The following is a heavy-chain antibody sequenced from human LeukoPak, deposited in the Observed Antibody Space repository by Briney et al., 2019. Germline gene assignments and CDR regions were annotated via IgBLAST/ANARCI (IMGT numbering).Heavy chain of an antibody. CDR3: ARGPITEDGTFHSPNA. J-gene: IGHJ5*02. Sequence: PSETLSLTCAVSGGSFSGHYWSWISQSPGKGLEWIGEITERGSTNYNPSLKSRVTISRDTSKNHFSLKVSSVTAADTAVYYCARGPITEDGTFHSPNAWGQGTLVTVSS. D-gene: IGHD1-1*01. CDR2: ITERGST. CDR1: GGSFSGHY. V-gene: IGHV4-34*01.